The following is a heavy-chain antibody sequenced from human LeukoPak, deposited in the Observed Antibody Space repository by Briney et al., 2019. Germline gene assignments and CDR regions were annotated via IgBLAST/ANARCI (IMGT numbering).Heavy chain of an antibody. CDR3: ARDGQSGFWSGSYPDAFGI. D-gene: IGHD1-26*01. CDR1: GFTFSSYW. CDR2: IKQDGSEK. J-gene: IGHJ3*02. Sequence: GGSLRLSCAASGFTFSSYWMSWVRQAPGKGLEWVANIKQDGSEKYYVDSVKGRFTISRDNAKNSLYLQMNSLGAEDTAVYYCARDGQSGFWSGSYPDAFGIWGQGTMVTVSS. V-gene: IGHV3-7*03.